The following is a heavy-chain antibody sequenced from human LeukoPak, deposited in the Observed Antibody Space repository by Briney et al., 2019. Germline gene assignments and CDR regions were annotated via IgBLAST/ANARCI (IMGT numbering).Heavy chain of an antibody. J-gene: IGHJ4*02. CDR2: IKQDGSEK. Sequence: GGSLRLSCAAPGFTFSSYAMSWVRQAPGKGLEWVANIKQDGSEKYYVDSVKGRFTISRDNAKNSLYLQMNSLRVEDTAVYYCAREAPPQRGYSYSTPVNFDYWGQGTLVTVSS. CDR3: AREAPPQRGYSYSTPVNFDY. D-gene: IGHD5-18*01. V-gene: IGHV3-7*01. CDR1: GFTFSSYA.